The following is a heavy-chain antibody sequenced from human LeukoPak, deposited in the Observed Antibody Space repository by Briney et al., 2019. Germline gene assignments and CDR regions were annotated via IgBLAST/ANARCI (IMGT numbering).Heavy chain of an antibody. D-gene: IGHD3-22*01. V-gene: IGHV3-30*18. J-gene: IGHJ4*02. CDR1: GFTFSDYW. CDR3: AKQSFYDSSGYYFDY. CDR2: ISYDGSNK. Sequence: GGSLRLSCAASGFTFSDYWMGWVRQAPGKGLEWVAVISYDGSNKYYADSVKGRFTISRDNSKNTLYLQMNSLRAEDTAVYYCAKQSFYDSSGYYFDYWGQGTLVTVSS.